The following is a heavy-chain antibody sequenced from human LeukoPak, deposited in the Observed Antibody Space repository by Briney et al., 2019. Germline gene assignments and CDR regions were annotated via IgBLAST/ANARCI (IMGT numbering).Heavy chain of an antibody. CDR1: GFTFSSYW. J-gene: IGHJ4*02. V-gene: IGHV3-7*01. CDR2: IKEDGSEK. D-gene: IGHD6-13*01. Sequence: GSLRLSCAASGFTFSSYWVTWVRQGPGKGVDWGAIIKEDGSEKYYLDIVRGRFTISRDNAKNALYLQMNSLRAEDTAVYYCARDFEGKKGLAAAGTDYWGQGTLVTVSS. CDR3: ARDFEGKKGLAAAGTDY.